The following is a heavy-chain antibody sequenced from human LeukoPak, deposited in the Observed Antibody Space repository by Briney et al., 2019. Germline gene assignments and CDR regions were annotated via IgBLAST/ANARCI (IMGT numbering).Heavy chain of an antibody. D-gene: IGHD4-17*01. Sequence: GGSLRLSCAASGFTFSSYAMNWVRQAPGKGLEWVSYISGSGLSTYYADSVKGRFTISRDNSKNTLYLQMNSISAEDTAVYYSTKLPGDYGPYWGQGTLVTVSS. CDR2: ISGSGLST. J-gene: IGHJ4*02. V-gene: IGHV3-23*01. CDR3: TKLPGDYGPY. CDR1: GFTFSSYA.